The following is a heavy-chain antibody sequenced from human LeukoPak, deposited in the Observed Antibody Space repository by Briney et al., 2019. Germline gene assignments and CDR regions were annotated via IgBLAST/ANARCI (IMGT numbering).Heavy chain of an antibody. CDR3: AHRPGQWVATYHFDY. V-gene: IGHV2-5*02. D-gene: IGHD6-19*01. CDR2: IYWDDDK. Sequence: SGPTLVKPTQTLTLTCTFSVFSLSTSGVGVGWIRQPPGKALEWLAVIYWDDDKRYSPSLKSRLTITKDTSKNQVVLTMTNMDPVDTATYYCAHRPGQWVATYHFDYWGQGTLVTVSS. CDR1: VFSLSTSGVG. J-gene: IGHJ4*02.